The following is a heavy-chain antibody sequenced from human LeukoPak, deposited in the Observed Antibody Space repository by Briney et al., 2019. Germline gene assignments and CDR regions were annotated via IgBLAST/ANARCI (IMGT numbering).Heavy chain of an antibody. J-gene: IGHJ4*02. V-gene: IGHV3-33*06. CDR1: GFTFSSYG. D-gene: IGHD2-15*01. CDR3: AKERLGYCSGGSCYVFDY. Sequence: GGSLRLSCAASGFTFSSYGMHWVRQAPGKGLEWGAVIWYDGSNKYYADSVKGRFTICRDNSKNPLYLQMNSLRAEDTAVYYCAKERLGYCSGGSCYVFDYWGQGTLVTVSS. CDR2: IWYDGSNK.